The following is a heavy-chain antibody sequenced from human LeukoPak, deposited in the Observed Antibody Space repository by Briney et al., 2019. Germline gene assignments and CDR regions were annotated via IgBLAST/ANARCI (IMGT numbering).Heavy chain of an antibody. V-gene: IGHV4-34*01. Sequence: SETLSLTCAVYGGSFSGYYWSWIRQPPGKGLEWIGEINHSGSTNYNPSLKSRVTISVDTSKNQFSLKLSSVTAADTAVYYCARPYSSGWDADFDYWGQGTLVTVSS. J-gene: IGHJ4*02. CDR3: ARPYSSGWDADFDY. CDR2: INHSGST. D-gene: IGHD6-19*01. CDR1: GGSFSGYY.